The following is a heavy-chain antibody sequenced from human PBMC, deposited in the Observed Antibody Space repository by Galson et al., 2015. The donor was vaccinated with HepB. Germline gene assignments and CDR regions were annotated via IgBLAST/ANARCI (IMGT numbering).Heavy chain of an antibody. D-gene: IGHD5-12*01. Sequence: CAISGDSVFSNGASWNRIRQSPSRGLEWLGMTYYRSKWYYDYAVSVKSRMSINPDTSKNQFSLQLNSVTPEDTAVYYCSRGVLTWTGYDYGSFFDYWGQGSQVTVSS. CDR3: SRGVLTWTGYDYGSFFDY. CDR1: GDSVFSNGAS. V-gene: IGHV6-1*01. J-gene: IGHJ4*02. CDR2: TYYRSKWYY.